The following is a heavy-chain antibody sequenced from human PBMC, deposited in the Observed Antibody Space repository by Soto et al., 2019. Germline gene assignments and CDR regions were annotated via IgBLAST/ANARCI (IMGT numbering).Heavy chain of an antibody. CDR3: ARPHDRYYDSSSYAIYI. Sequence: GESLKISCKGSGYSFTSYWIGWVRQMPGKGLEWMGIIYPGDSDTRYSPSFQGQVTISADKSISTAYLQWSSLKASDTAMYYCARPHDRYYDSSSYAIYIWGQGTMVTVSS. J-gene: IGHJ3*02. CDR2: IYPGDSDT. CDR1: GYSFTSYW. V-gene: IGHV5-51*01. D-gene: IGHD3-22*01.